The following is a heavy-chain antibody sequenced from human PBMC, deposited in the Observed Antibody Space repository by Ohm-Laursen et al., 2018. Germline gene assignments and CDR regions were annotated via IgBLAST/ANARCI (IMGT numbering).Heavy chain of an antibody. CDR2: IYYSGST. CDR3: ARQESSGWYPDY. Sequence: SETLSLTCIVSGGSISTYYWSWIRQPPGKGLEWIGYIYYSGSTNYNPSLKSRVTMSIDTSKNQFSLKLSSVTAADTAVYYCARQESSGWYPDYWGQGILVTVSS. CDR1: GGSISTYY. J-gene: IGHJ4*02. D-gene: IGHD6-19*01. V-gene: IGHV4-59*08.